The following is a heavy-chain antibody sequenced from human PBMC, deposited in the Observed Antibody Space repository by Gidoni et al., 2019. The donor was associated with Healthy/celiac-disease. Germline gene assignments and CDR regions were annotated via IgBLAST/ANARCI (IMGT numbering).Heavy chain of an antibody. Sequence: EVQLLESGGGLVQPGGSLRLSCAASGFTFSSYAMSWVRQAPGKGLEWVSAISGSGGSTYYADSVKGRFTISRDNSKNTLYLQMNSLRAEDTAVYYCATDSTRYYGMDVWGQGTTVTVSS. D-gene: IGHD2-2*01. V-gene: IGHV3-23*01. CDR2: ISGSGGST. J-gene: IGHJ6*02. CDR3: ATDSTRYYGMDV. CDR1: GFTFSSYA.